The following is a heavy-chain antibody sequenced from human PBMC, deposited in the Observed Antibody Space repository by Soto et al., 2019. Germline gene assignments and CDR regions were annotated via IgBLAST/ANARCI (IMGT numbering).Heavy chain of an antibody. CDR1: GFTFSSYA. V-gene: IGHV3-23*01. CDR2: ISGSGGST. CDR3: AKDLVVPAADGGYDSHYYYGMDV. J-gene: IGHJ6*02. D-gene: IGHD2-2*01. Sequence: PGGSLRLSCAASGFTFSSYAMSWVRQAPGKGLEWVSAISGSGGSTYYADSVKGRFTISRDNSKNTLYLQMNSLRAEDTAVYYCAKDLVVPAADGGYDSHYYYGMDVWGQGTTVTVSS.